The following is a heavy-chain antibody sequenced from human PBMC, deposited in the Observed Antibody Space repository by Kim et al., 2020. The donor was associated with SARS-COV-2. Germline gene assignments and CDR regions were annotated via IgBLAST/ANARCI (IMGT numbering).Heavy chain of an antibody. CDR3: AREGHEGGYLT. J-gene: IGHJ3*01. CDR2: NT. Sequence: NTGCTQKIQGRLTITRDTSASTAYMELNGMRSEDTAVYYCAREGHEGGYLTWGQGTMVTVSS. V-gene: IGHV1-3*01. D-gene: IGHD3-22*01.